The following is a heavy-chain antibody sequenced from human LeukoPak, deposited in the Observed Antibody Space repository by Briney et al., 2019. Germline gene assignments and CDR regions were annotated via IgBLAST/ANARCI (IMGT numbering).Heavy chain of an antibody. CDR3: ARDKGYCSSTSCYPTLDFDY. Sequence: PSETLSLTCTVSGGSISSSSYYWGWIRQPPGKGLEWIGSIYYSGSTYYNPSLKSRVTISVDTSKNQFSLKLSSVTAADTAVYYCARDKGYCSSTSCYPTLDFDYWGQGTLVTVSS. D-gene: IGHD2-2*01. CDR1: GGSISSSSYY. J-gene: IGHJ4*02. CDR2: IYYSGST. V-gene: IGHV4-39*02.